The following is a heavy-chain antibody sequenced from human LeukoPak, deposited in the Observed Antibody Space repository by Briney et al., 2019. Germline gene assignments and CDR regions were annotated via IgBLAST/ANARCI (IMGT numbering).Heavy chain of an antibody. J-gene: IGHJ4*02. CDR2: ISSSSSYI. D-gene: IGHD4-11*01. V-gene: IGHV3-21*01. CDR1: GFTFSSYS. Sequence: PGGSLTLSCTASGFTFSSYSMNWVRQAPGKGLVWVSSISSSSSYIYYADSVKGRFTISRDNAKNSLYLQRNSLRAEDTAVYYCARVSAVTGLDYWGEGNLVTVSS. CDR3: ARVSAVTGLDY.